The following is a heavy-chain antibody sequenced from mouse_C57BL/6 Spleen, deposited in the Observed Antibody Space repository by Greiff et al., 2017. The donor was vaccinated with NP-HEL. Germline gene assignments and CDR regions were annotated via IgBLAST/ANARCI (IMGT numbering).Heavy chain of an antibody. CDR1: GYTFTSYW. CDR2: IDPSDSET. V-gene: IGHV1-52*01. Sequence: QVQLQQPGAELVRPGSSVKLSCKASGYTFTSYWMHWVKQRPIQGLEWIGNIDPSDSETHYNQKFKDKATLTVDKSSSTAYMQLSSLTSEDAAVYYCARRQDSYYFDYWGQGTTLTVSS. CDR3: ARRQDSYYFDY. J-gene: IGHJ2*01. D-gene: IGHD6-1*01.